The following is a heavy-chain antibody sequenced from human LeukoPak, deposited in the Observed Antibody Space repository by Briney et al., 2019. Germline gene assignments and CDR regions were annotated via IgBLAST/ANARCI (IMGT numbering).Heavy chain of an antibody. CDR2: IYSGGST. CDR1: GFTFSDAW. CDR3: ARAAYWYSSSWAFDY. D-gene: IGHD6-13*01. J-gene: IGHJ4*02. V-gene: IGHV3-53*01. Sequence: GGSLRLSCAASGFTFSDAWMSWVRQAPGKGLEWVSVIYSGGSTYYADSVKGRFTISRDNSKNTLYLQMNSLRAEDTAVYYCARAAYWYSSSWAFDYWGQGTLVTVSS.